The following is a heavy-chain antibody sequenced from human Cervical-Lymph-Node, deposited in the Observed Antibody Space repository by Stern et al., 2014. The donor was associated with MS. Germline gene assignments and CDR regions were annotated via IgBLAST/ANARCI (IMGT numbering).Heavy chain of an antibody. J-gene: IGHJ4*02. CDR1: GYTFTGYY. CDR2: INPNRGGT. V-gene: IGHV1-2*02. D-gene: IGHD5-18*01. CDR3: ARLDTSLFDY. Sequence: QLVQSGAEMKKPGASVKVSCKASGYTFTGYYMHWVRQAPGQGLEWMGWINPNRGGTNYALKFQGRVTMTRDTSISTAYMELSRLRSDDTAVYFCARLDTSLFDYWGQGTLVTVSS.